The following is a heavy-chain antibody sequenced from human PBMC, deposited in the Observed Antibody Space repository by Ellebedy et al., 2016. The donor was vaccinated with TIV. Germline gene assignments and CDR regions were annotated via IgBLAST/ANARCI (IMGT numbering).Heavy chain of an antibody. V-gene: IGHV3-48*02. CDR3: ATWVVTPFGYNWFDP. J-gene: IGHJ5*02. CDR1: GSSLRRYA. D-gene: IGHD2-21*02. CDR2: ISISSSNI. Sequence: GESLKISCEASGSSLRRYAMNWVRQAPGKGLEWVAYISISSSNIHYAESVKGRFTISRDNAKNSLYLQMNSLRDEDTAVYYCATWVVTPFGYNWFDPWGQGTLVTVSS.